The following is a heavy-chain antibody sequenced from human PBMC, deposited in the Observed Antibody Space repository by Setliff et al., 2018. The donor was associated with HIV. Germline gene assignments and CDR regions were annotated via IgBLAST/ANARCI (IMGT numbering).Heavy chain of an antibody. CDR3: ERDGGYSGWYFVLGYFNS. CDR1: GGSVSSGPYY. V-gene: IGHV4-39*02. D-gene: IGHD6-19*01. Sequence: SETLSLTCTVSGGSVSSGPYYWGWVRLSPGKGLEWIGSVSHSGDTYYSPALKNRVSMSIDTSKSQFSLKLDSVIVADTALYFCERDGGYSGWYFVLGYFNSWGQGALVTVSS. CDR2: VSHSGDT. J-gene: IGHJ4*02.